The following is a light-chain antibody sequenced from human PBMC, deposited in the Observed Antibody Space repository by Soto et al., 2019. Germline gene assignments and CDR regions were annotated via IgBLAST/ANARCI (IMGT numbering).Light chain of an antibody. CDR2: GAS. CDR1: QSVSSN. CDR3: QQYNNWPRT. Sequence: EIVMTQYPATLSVSPGERATLSCRASQSVSSNLAWYQQNPGQAPRLLISGASTRATGIPARFSGSGSGTEFTLTSSSLQCEDFAVYYCQQYNNWPRTFGQGTKLEIK. J-gene: IGKJ2*01. V-gene: IGKV3-15*01.